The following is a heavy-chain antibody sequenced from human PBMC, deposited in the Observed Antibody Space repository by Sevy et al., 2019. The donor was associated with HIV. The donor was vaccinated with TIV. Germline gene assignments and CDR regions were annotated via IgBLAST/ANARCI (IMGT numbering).Heavy chain of an antibody. Sequence: GGYLRLSCAASGFTFSSYGMHWVRQAPGKGLEWVAVIWYDGSNKYYADSVKGRFTISRDNSKNTLYLQMNSLRAEATAVYDCAREGRAKDAFDIWGQGKMVTVSS. CDR3: AREGRAKDAFDI. D-gene: IGHD3-10*01. CDR1: GFTFSSYG. J-gene: IGHJ3*02. V-gene: IGHV3-33*01. CDR2: IWYDGSNK.